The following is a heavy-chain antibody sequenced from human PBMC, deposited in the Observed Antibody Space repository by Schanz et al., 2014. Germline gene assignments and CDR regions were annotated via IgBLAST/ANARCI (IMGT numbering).Heavy chain of an antibody. Sequence: VQLVESGGGMVQPGGSLRLSCAASGFTFNSYAFHWVRQAPGKGLEWVALISYDGNTKYYADSVKGRFTISRDNSKNTLYLLMNSLGAEDAAVYYCARPSDTSWYMDVWGKGTMVTVSS. CDR2: ISYDGNTK. CDR1: GFTFNSYA. V-gene: IGHV3-30-3*01. J-gene: IGHJ6*03. D-gene: IGHD2-21*02. CDR3: ARPSDTSWYMDV.